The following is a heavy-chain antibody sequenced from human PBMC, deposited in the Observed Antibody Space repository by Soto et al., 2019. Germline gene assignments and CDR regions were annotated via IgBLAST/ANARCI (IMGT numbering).Heavy chain of an antibody. V-gene: IGHV3-30*18. D-gene: IGHD2-15*01. J-gene: IGHJ3*02. CDR2: ISDDGSNK. Sequence: QVQLVESGGGVVQPGSSLRLSCAASGVTFSSYGMHWVRQAPGKGLEWVAVISDDGSNKYYADSVKGRFTISRDNSKNKLYLQMNSLRAEDTAVYYCAKAGGTDAFGIWGQGTMVTVSS. CDR3: AKAGGTDAFGI. CDR1: GVTFSSYG.